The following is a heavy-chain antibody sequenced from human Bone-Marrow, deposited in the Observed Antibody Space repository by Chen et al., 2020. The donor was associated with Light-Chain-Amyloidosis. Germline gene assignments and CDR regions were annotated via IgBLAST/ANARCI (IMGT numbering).Heavy chain of an antibody. CDR1: GGTFSSYA. D-gene: IGHD5-12*01. Sequence: VQLVQSGAEVKKPGSSVKVSCKASGGTFSSYAMSWVRQAPGKGLEWVSAISGSGGSTYYADSVKGLFTISRDNSKNTLYLQMNSLRAEDTAVYYCAKALGPKGGYDYYWGQGTLVTVSS. CDR2: ISGSGGST. J-gene: IGHJ4*02. CDR3: AKALGPKGGYDYY. V-gene: IGHV3-23*04.